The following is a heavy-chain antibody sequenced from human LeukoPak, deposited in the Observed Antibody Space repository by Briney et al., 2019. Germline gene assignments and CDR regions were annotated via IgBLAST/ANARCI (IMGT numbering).Heavy chain of an antibody. D-gene: IGHD6-13*01. CDR3: ARGLHDRSWYGAH. V-gene: IGHV3-11*04. CDR2: ISSGGGTI. Sequence: GGSLRLSCAASEFVFSDYYMSWVRQAPGKGLEWVSYISSGGGTIYYADSLKGRFTISRDNFKNALYLQMNSLRLEDTAVYYCARGLHDRSWYGAHWGQGTLLSVSS. J-gene: IGHJ4*02. CDR1: EFVFSDYY.